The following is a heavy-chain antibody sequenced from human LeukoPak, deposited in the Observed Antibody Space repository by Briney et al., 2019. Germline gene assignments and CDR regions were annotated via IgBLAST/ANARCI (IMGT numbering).Heavy chain of an antibody. J-gene: IGHJ3*02. CDR3: ASKPEAFDI. CDR2: TYHAGHI. V-gene: IGHV4-4*02. Sequence: PSETLSLTCGVFGGSISSENWWNWVRQPPGKGLEWIGETYHAGHINYNPSLKSRVTISVDTSKNQFSLKLSSVTAADTAVYYCASKPEAFDIWGQGTMVTVSS. CDR1: GGSISSENW.